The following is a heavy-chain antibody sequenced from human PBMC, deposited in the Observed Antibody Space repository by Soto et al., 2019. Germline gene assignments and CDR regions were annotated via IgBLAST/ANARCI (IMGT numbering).Heavy chain of an antibody. D-gene: IGHD2-2*01. CDR1: GYTFTSYD. V-gene: IGHV1-8*01. CDR3: ARAVRIPSGQLPPKDYYYYYMDV. Sequence: ASVKVSCKASGYTFTSYDINWVRQATGQGLEWMGWMNPNSGNTGYAQKFQGRVTMTRNTSISTAYMELSSLGSEDTAVYYCARAVRIPSGQLPPKDYYYYYMDVWGKGTTVTVSS. CDR2: MNPNSGNT. J-gene: IGHJ6*03.